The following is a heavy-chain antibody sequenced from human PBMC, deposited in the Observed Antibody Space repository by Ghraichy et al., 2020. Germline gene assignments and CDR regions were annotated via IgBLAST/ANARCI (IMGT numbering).Heavy chain of an antibody. CDR1: GFTFSSYS. D-gene: IGHD3-3*01. CDR3: ARALTSYDFWSGYLYYYYYGMDV. CDR2: ISSSSSYI. J-gene: IGHJ6*02. Sequence: GALRLSCAASGFTFSSYSMNWVRQAPGKGLEWVSSISSSSSYIYYADSVKGRFTISRDNAKNSLYLQMNSLRAEDTAVYYCARALTSYDFWSGYLYYYYYGMDVWGQGTTVTVSS. V-gene: IGHV3-21*01.